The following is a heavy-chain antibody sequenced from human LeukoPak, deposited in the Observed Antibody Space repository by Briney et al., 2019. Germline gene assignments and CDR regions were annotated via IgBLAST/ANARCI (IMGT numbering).Heavy chain of an antibody. CDR1: GFTFSRYG. CDR3: ARDMVDGSKSRAGYFDY. D-gene: IGHD3-10*01. V-gene: IGHV3-33*01. J-gene: IGHJ4*02. CDR2: IWYDGSNK. Sequence: GGSLRLSCAASGFTFSRYGMHWVRQAPGKGLKWVAVIWYDGSNKYYADSVKGRFTISRGNSKNTLYLQMNSLRAEDTAVYYCARDMVDGSKSRAGYFDYWGQGTLVTVSS.